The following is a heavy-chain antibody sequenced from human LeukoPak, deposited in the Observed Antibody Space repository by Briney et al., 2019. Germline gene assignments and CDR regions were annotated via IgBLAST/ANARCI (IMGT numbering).Heavy chain of an antibody. D-gene: IGHD2-21*02. CDR3: ARESAYCGGDCYLMAYY. Sequence: SVTVSCTASGGTFSSYAISWVRQAPGQGLEWMGGIIPIFGTANYAQKFQGRVTITADESTSTAYMELSSLRSEDTAVYYCARESAYCGGDCYLMAYYWGQGTLVTVSS. V-gene: IGHV1-69*01. CDR1: GGTFSSYA. J-gene: IGHJ4*02. CDR2: IIPIFGTA.